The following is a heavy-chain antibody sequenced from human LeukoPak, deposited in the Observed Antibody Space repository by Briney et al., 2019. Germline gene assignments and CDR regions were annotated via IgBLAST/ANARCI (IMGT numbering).Heavy chain of an antibody. CDR1: GGTFISYA. V-gene: IGHV1-69*05. D-gene: IGHD1-26*01. CDR3: AREEGELPRELDY. Sequence: SVKVSCKASGGTFISYAISWVRQAPGQGLEWMGRIIPIFGTANYAQKFQGRVTITTDESTSTAYMELSSLRSEDTAVYYCAREEGELPRELDYWGQGTLVTVSS. J-gene: IGHJ4*02. CDR2: IIPIFGTA.